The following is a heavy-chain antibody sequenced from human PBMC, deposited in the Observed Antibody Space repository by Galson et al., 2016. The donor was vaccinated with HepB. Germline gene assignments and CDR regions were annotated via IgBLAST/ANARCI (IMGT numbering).Heavy chain of an antibody. Sequence: PALVKPTQTLTLTCTFTGFSLSTSGMRVSWIRQPPGEALEWLARIDWDEDKFYSTSLKTRLTISKDTSKNRVVLTMTNMDPVDTATYYGDRMEEWLLDSWGQGILVTVAS. CDR3: DRMEEWLLDS. CDR1: GFSLSTSGMR. CDR2: IDWDEDK. J-gene: IGHJ4*02. D-gene: IGHD3-3*01. V-gene: IGHV2-70*04.